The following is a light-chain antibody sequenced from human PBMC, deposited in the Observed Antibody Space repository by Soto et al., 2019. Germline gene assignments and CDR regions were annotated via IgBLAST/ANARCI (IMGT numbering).Light chain of an antibody. V-gene: IGKV3-15*01. CDR2: GAS. CDR1: QSVSSN. Sequence: EIVMTQSPATLSVSPGERATLSCRASQSVSSNLAWYQQKPGQAPRLLIYGASARATGIPVRFSGSGSGTEFTLTISSLQSEDFAIYYCQQDNDWPPWTFGQGTKVEIK. CDR3: QQDNDWPPWT. J-gene: IGKJ1*01.